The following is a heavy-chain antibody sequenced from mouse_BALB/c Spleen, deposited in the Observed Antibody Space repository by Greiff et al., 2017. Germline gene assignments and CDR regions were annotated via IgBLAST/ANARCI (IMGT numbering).Heavy chain of an antibody. CDR2: ILPGSGST. Sequence: QVQLKQSGAELMKPGASVKISCKATGYTFSSYWIEWVKQRPGHGLEWIGEILPGSGSTNYNEKFKGKATFTADTSSNTAYMQLSSLTSEDSAVYYCARREYYGSSSRFDYWGQGTTLTVSS. CDR3: ARREYYGSSSRFDY. CDR1: GYTFSSYW. J-gene: IGHJ2*01. D-gene: IGHD1-1*01. V-gene: IGHV1-9*01.